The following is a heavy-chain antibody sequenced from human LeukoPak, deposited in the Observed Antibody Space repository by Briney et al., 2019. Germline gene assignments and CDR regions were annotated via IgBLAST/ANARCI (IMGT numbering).Heavy chain of an antibody. V-gene: IGHV1-69*01. J-gene: IGHJ4*02. D-gene: IGHD2-2*01. CDR3: ARARRGEYQLLHFDY. CDR2: ITPIFGTS. Sequence: SVKVSCKASGGTFSSYAISWVRQAPGQGLEWMGGITPIFGTSNYAQKFQGRVTITADESTSTAYMELSSLRSEDTAVYYCARARRGEYQLLHFDYWGQGTLVTVSS. CDR1: GGTFSSYA.